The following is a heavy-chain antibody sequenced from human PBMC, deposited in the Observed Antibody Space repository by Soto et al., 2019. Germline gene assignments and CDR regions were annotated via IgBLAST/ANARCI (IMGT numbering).Heavy chain of an antibody. V-gene: IGHV1-8*02. Sequence: ASVKVSCKASGYTFINYDISWVRQATGQGLEWMGWMNPGSGKTGYANKFQGRVTMTRDASTSTAHLELSSLTSEDTAVYYCARMASSGTLDWFDPWGQGTLVTVSS. D-gene: IGHD3-3*02. CDR2: MNPGSGKT. J-gene: IGHJ5*02. CDR1: GYTFINYD. CDR3: ARMASSGTLDWFDP.